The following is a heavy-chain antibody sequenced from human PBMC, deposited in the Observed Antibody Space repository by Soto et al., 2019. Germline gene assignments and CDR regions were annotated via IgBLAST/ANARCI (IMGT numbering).Heavy chain of an antibody. D-gene: IGHD4-17*01. CDR2: IYPGDSYT. CDR3: ARQLRPDYYYMDV. V-gene: IGHV5-51*01. J-gene: IGHJ6*03. CDR1: GYSFTSYW. Sequence: GGSLRLSCAASGYSFTSYWIGWVRQMPGKGLEWMGIIYPGDSYTRYSPSFQGQVTISADKSISTAYLQWSSLKASDTAMYYCARQLRPDYYYMDVWGKGTTVTVSS.